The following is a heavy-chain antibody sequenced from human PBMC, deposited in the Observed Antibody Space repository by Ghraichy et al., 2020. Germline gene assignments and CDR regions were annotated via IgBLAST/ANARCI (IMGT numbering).Heavy chain of an antibody. CDR2: ISGGGESP. D-gene: IGHD6-13*01. Sequence: GGSLRLSCAASGFTFSNFAMIWVRQAPGMGLEWVSSISGGGESPFYADSVKGRFTISRDNTKDTLHLQMHTLRAEDTAVYYCVKAGMPKYSSSWNVYFDNWGQGIMVTVSS. V-gene: IGHV3-23*01. J-gene: IGHJ4*02. CDR1: GFTFSNFA. CDR3: VKAGMPKYSSSWNVYFDN.